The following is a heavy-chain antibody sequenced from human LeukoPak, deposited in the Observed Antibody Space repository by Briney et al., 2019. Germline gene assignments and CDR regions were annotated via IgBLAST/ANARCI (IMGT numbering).Heavy chain of an antibody. J-gene: IGHJ5*02. D-gene: IGHD6-13*01. CDR2: IGYTSTDK. CDR1: GFTFSTFT. V-gene: IGHV3-21*01. Sequence: PGGSLILSCSASGFTFSTFTLNWVRQAPGKGLEWVSSIGYTSTDKYYVASVKGRFTISRDNAENSLYLQMNSLRAEDTAVYYCARLTAAAENWFDPWGQGTLVTVSS. CDR3: ARLTAAAENWFDP.